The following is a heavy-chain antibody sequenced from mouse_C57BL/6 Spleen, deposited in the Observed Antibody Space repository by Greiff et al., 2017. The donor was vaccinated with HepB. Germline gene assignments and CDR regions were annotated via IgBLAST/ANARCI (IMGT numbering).Heavy chain of an antibody. CDR2: IDPSDSET. Sequence: QVQLQQPGAELVRPGSSVKLSCKASGYTFTSYWMHRVKQRPIQGLEWIGKIDPSDSETHYNQKFKDKATLTVDKSSSTAYMQLSSLTSEDSAVYYCARGDDYGFAYWGQGTLVTVSA. CDR3: ARGDDYGFAY. D-gene: IGHD2-4*01. V-gene: IGHV1-52*01. CDR1: GYTFTSYW. J-gene: IGHJ3*01.